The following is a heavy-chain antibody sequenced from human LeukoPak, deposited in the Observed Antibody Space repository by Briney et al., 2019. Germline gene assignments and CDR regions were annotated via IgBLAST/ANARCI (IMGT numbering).Heavy chain of an antibody. CDR3: ARDLSVTYYYYGMDV. D-gene: IGHD4-11*01. Sequence: ASVKVSCKASGYTFTGYYMHWVRQAPGQGLEWMGWINPNSGGTNYAQKFQGRVTMTRDTSISTAYMELSRLRSDDTAVYYCARDLSVTYYYYGMDVWGQGTTVTVSS. CDR1: GYTFTGYY. J-gene: IGHJ6*02. CDR2: INPNSGGT. V-gene: IGHV1-2*02.